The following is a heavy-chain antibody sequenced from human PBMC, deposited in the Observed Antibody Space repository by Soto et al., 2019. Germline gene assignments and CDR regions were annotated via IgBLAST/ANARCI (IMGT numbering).Heavy chain of an antibody. Sequence: SETLSLSCTVSGGSISSYYWSWIRQPPGKGLEWIGYIYYSGSTNYNPSLKSRVTISVDTSKNQFSLKLSSVTAADTAVYYCARGCSGGSCTGRPWGQGTLVTVSS. J-gene: IGHJ5*02. CDR3: ARGCSGGSCTGRP. CDR1: GGSISSYY. V-gene: IGHV4-59*01. CDR2: IYYSGST. D-gene: IGHD2-15*01.